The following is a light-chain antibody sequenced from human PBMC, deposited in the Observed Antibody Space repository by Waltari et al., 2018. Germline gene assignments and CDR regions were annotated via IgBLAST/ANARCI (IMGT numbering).Light chain of an antibody. CDR2: GVS. V-gene: IGKV1-9*01. CDR3: LHLDNSRSEFT. CDR1: QGISSY. J-gene: IGKJ4*01. Sequence: DIQLTQSPSFLSASVGDRVTITFRASQGISSYLAWYQQKPGKAPELLIYGVSTLQIGVPSRFSGSGSGTEFTLTVSSLQPEDFATYYCLHLDNSRSEFTFGGGTKVEIK.